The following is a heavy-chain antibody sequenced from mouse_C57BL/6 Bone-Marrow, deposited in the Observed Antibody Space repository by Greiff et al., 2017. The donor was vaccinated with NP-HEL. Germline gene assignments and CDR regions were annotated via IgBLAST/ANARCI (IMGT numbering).Heavy chain of an antibody. Sequence: EVKLEESGGGLVQPGGSLSLSCAASGFTFTDYYMSWVRQPPGKALEWMGFIRNKANGYTTESNASAKGRFTISRENSQSTLYLQMNAQRPEGSATYDGARVGEDYPGCAMDYWGQGTSVTVSS. J-gene: IGHJ4*01. CDR2: IRNKANGYTT. D-gene: IGHD1-2*01. CDR1: GFTFTDYY. V-gene: IGHV7-3*01. CDR3: ARVGEDYPGCAMDY.